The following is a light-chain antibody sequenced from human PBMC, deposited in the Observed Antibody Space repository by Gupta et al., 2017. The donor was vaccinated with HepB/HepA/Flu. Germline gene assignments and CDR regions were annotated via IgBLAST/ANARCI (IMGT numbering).Light chain of an antibody. CDR1: QTVGRN. V-gene: IGKV3-15*01. CDR3: QQYNDWPRT. CDR2: GAS. Sequence: DTVMTQFPATLSVSPGESATLSCRASQTVGRNLAWYQHKSGQAPLLLIYGASTRVTGVPDRFSGSGSQTEFTLTISRLQSEDLAIYYCQQYNDWPRTFGQGTRVEIE. J-gene: IGKJ1*01.